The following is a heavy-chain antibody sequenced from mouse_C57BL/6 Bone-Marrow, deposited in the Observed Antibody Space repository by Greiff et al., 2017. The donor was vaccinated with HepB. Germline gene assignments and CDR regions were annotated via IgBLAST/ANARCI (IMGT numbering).Heavy chain of an antibody. J-gene: IGHJ3*01. CDR3: TIYYYSWFAY. V-gene: IGHV6-3*01. CDR2: IRLKSDNYAT. CDR1: GFTFSNYW. Sequence: EVKLQESGGGLVQPGGSMKLSCVASGFTFSNYWMNWVRQSPEKGLEWVAQIRLKSDNYATHYAESVKGRFTISRDDSKSSVYLQMNNLRAEDTGIYYCTIYYYSWFAYWGQGTLVTVSA. D-gene: IGHD1-1*01.